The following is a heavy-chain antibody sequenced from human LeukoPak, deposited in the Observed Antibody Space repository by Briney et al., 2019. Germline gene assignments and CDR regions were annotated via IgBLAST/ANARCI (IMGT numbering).Heavy chain of an antibody. V-gene: IGHV3-64*01. D-gene: IGHD5-12*01. J-gene: IGHJ4*02. CDR1: GFTFSSYA. CDR2: ISSNGGST. CDR3: ARGSGYNRKDFDY. Sequence: PGGSLRLSCAASGFTFSSYAMHWVRQAPGKGLEYVSAISSNGGSTYYANSVKGRFTISRDNSKNTLYLQMGSLRAEDMAVYYCARGSGYNRKDFDYWGQGTLVTVSS.